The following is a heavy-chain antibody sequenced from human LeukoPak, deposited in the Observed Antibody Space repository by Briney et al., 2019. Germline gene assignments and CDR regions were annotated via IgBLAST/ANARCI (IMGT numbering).Heavy chain of an antibody. CDR1: GFPFSSYA. CDR3: AIFQRVVVVAATPTFDY. Sequence: GGSLRLSCAASGFPFSSYAMSWVRQAPGKGLEWVSAISGSGGSTYYADSVKGRFTISRDNSKNTLYLQMNSLRAEDTAVYYCAIFQRVVVVAATPTFDYWGQGTLVTVSS. J-gene: IGHJ4*02. V-gene: IGHV3-23*01. CDR2: ISGSGGST. D-gene: IGHD2-15*01.